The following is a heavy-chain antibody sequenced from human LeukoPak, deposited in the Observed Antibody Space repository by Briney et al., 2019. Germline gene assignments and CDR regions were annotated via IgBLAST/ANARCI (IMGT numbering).Heavy chain of an antibody. V-gene: IGHV3-21*04. Sequence: GGSLRLSCAASAFSLNTYNMNWVRQAPGKGLEWVSSISYTGTYIYYADSVKGRFTISRDNAQNSLYLQMNSLRVEDTAVYYCVRDRGSYRPIDYWGQGTLVTVSS. D-gene: IGHD1-26*01. CDR3: VRDRGSYRPIDY. J-gene: IGHJ4*02. CDR2: ISYTGTYI. CDR1: AFSLNTYN.